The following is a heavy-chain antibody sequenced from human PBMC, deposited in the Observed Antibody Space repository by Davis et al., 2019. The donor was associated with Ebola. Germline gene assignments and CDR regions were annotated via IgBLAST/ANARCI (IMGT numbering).Heavy chain of an antibody. J-gene: IGHJ4*02. D-gene: IGHD6-13*01. Sequence: KVSCKGSGYSFTSYWIAWVRQMPGKGLEWMGIIYPGDSDTRYSPSFRGQVTISADKSISTAYLQWSSLKASDTAMYYCARHVYSSSWYDYWGQGTLVTVSS. V-gene: IGHV5-51*01. CDR1: GYSFTSYW. CDR3: ARHVYSSSWYDY. CDR2: IYPGDSDT.